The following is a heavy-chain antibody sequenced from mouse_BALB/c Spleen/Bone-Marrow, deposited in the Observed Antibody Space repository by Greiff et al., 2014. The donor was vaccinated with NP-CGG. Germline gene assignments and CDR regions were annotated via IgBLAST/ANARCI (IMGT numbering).Heavy chain of an antibody. CDR1: GFTFSSFG. D-gene: IGHD4-1*01. CDR3: ARGGNWEDFDY. CDR2: ISSGSSTI. Sequence: EVKLQESGGGLVQPGGSRKLSCAASGFTFSSFGMHWVRQAPGRGLEWVAYISSGSSTIFYAATVKGRFTISRDNPKNALFLQMTSLRSEDTAMYYCARGGNWEDFDYWGQGTTLTVSS. V-gene: IGHV5-17*02. J-gene: IGHJ2*01.